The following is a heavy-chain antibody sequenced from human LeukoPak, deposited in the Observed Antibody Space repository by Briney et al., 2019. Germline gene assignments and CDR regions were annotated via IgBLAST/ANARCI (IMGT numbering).Heavy chain of an antibody. V-gene: IGHV1-69*04. Sequence: SVKVSCKASGGTFSSYAISWVRQAPGQGLEWMGRIIPILGIANYAQKFQGRVTITADKSTSTAYMELSSLRSEDTAVYYCARARIAAAGTSSHFQHWGQGTLVTVSS. J-gene: IGHJ1*01. CDR1: GGTFSSYA. CDR3: ARARIAAAGTSSHFQH. D-gene: IGHD6-13*01. CDR2: IIPILGIA.